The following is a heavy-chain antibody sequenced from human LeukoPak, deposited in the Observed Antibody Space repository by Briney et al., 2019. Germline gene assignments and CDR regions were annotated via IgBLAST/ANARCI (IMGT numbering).Heavy chain of an antibody. D-gene: IGHD6-19*01. CDR1: GFTFSSYA. CDR3: ARSNPIAVAGTDAFDI. CDR2: ISYDGSNK. V-gene: IGHV3-30-3*01. J-gene: IGHJ3*02. Sequence: PGGSLRLSCAASGFTFSSYAMHWVRQAPGKGLEWVAVISYDGSNKYYADSVKGRFTISRDNSKNTLYLQMNSLRAEDTAVYYCARSNPIAVAGTDAFDIWGQGTMVTVSS.